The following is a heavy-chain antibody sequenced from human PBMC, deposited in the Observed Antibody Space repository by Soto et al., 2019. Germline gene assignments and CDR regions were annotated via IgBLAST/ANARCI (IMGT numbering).Heavy chain of an antibody. CDR1: GYNFTSYW. CDR2: IYPGDSDT. V-gene: IGHV5-51*01. Sequence: VDALKISCKASGYNFTSYWTGCVRQIPGKGLDGMGIIYPGDSDTRYSPSFQGQVTISADKSISTAYLQWSSLKASDTAMYYCARQVVVVPAAIREGFYYGMDVWGQGTTVTVSS. CDR3: ARQVVVVPAAIREGFYYGMDV. D-gene: IGHD2-2*01. J-gene: IGHJ6*02.